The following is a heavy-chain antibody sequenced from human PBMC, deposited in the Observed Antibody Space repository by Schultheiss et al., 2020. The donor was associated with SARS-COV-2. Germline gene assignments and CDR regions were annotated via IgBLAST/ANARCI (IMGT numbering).Heavy chain of an antibody. Sequence: SETLSLTCTVSGGSISSYYWSWIRQPPGKGLEWIGYMYYSGSTNYNPSLKSRVTISVDTSKNQFSLKLSSVTAADTAVYYCAREERVRGNYYYYGMDVWGQGTTVTVSS. V-gene: IGHV4-59*01. J-gene: IGHJ6*02. D-gene: IGHD3-10*01. CDR3: AREERVRGNYYYYGMDV. CDR1: GGSISSYY. CDR2: MYYSGST.